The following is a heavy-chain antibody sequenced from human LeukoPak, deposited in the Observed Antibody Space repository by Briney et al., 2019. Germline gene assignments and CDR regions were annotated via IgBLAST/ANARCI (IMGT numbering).Heavy chain of an antibody. J-gene: IGHJ4*02. CDR1: GGSISSGDYY. D-gene: IGHD2-21*01. CDR2: IYYSGST. CDR3: ARLIGSTDFDY. V-gene: IGHV4-30-4*01. Sequence: PSETLSLTCTVSGGSISSGDYYWSWIRQPPGKGLEWIGYIYYSGSTYYNPSLKSRVTISADTSKNQFSLKLNSVTATDTAVYYCARLIGSTDFDYWGQGTLVTVSS.